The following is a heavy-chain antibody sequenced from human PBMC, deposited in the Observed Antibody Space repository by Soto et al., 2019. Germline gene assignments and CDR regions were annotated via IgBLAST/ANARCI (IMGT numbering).Heavy chain of an antibody. D-gene: IGHD5-18*01. CDR1: GFNFVDYG. Sequence: GGSLRLSSAASGFNFVDYGMSWVRQAPGKGLEWVSGINWNGGSTGYADSVKGRFTISRDNAKNSLYLQMNSLRAEDTALYYCARGVTATISNWGQGTLVTVSS. J-gene: IGHJ4*02. CDR3: ARGVTATISN. V-gene: IGHV3-20*04. CDR2: INWNGGST.